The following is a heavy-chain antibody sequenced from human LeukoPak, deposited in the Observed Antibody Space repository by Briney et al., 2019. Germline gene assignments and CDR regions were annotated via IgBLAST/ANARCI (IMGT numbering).Heavy chain of an antibody. V-gene: IGHV3-21*01. D-gene: IGHD6-19*01. Sequence: GGSLRLSCAASGFTLSRFSMNWVRQAPGKGLEWVSSISSSSDIYYADSLKGRFTISRDNAKNSLYLQMNSLRAEDTAVYYCARGVAVAAPDYSVQGALLTVSS. CDR2: ISSSSDI. CDR1: GFTLSRFS. J-gene: IGHJ4*02. CDR3: ARGVAVAAPDY.